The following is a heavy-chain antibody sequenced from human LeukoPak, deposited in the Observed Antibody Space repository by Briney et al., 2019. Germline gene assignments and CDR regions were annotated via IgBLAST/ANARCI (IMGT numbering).Heavy chain of an antibody. CDR1: GYTFTSYR. V-gene: IGHV1-18*01. J-gene: IGHJ3*02. CDR3: ARDVDKAIETALDAFDI. D-gene: IGHD5-18*01. Sequence: GASVKVSCKASGYTFTSYRISWVRQAPGQGREWMGWISAYNGNTNYAQKLQGTITMTTDTSTSTPYMALRSLRSDDPAVYYCARDVDKAIETALDAFDIWGQGTMVTVSS. CDR2: ISAYNGNT.